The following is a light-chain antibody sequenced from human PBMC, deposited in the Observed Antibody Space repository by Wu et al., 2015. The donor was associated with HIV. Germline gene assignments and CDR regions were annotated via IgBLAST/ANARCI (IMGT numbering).Light chain of an antibody. CDR1: RSINNNY. CDR3: QQYGSSPWT. CDR2: GVS. Sequence: EIVLTQSPGTLSLSPGERATLSCRASRSINNNYLAWYQHKPGQAPRLLIYGVSTRATGIPDRFSGSGSGTDFTLTIARLEPDDFAVYYCQQYGSSPWTFGQGTKVEIK. J-gene: IGKJ1*01. V-gene: IGKV3-20*01.